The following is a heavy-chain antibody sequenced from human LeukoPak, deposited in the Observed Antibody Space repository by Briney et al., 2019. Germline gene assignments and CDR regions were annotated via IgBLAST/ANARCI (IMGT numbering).Heavy chain of an antibody. D-gene: IGHD6-13*01. Sequence: GGSLRLSCAASGVTVSSNYMSWVRQAPGKGLEWVSVIYSGGSTYYADSVKGRFTISRDNSKNTLYLQMNSLRAEDTAVYYCASNKYSSSWYTDYWGQGTLVTVSS. CDR1: GVTVSSNY. CDR2: IYSGGST. J-gene: IGHJ4*02. V-gene: IGHV3-66*01. CDR3: ASNKYSSSWYTDY.